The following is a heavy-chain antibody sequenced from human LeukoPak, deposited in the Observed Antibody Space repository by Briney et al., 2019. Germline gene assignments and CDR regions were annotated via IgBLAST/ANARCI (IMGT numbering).Heavy chain of an antibody. CDR1: GYTFMDSY. D-gene: IGHD3-10*01. Sequence: GASVKVSCKASGYTFMDSYMHWVRQAPGQGLEYTAWINPNGGGGGTYYAPRFQGRVSLTLDTAITTAYMELNSLRSDDSAIYYCARDISMIRGIMSPFDYWGQGTLVTVSS. CDR3: ARDISMIRGIMSPFDY. J-gene: IGHJ4*02. V-gene: IGHV1-2*02. CDR2: INPNGGGGGT.